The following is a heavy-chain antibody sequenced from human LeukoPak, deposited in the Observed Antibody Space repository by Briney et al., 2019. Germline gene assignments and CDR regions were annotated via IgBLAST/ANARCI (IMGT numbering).Heavy chain of an antibody. CDR3: AKAAQVLPFLEWLLYDAFDI. Sequence: GGSLRLSCAACGFTFSSYAMRLFRQAPGKGLEWVSAISGSGGSTYYGDSVKGRFTISRDNSKNTLYLQMNSLRAEDTAVYYCAKAAQVLPFLEWLLYDAFDIWGQGTMVTVSS. D-gene: IGHD3-3*01. CDR2: ISGSGGST. J-gene: IGHJ3*02. CDR1: GFTFSSYA. V-gene: IGHV3-23*01.